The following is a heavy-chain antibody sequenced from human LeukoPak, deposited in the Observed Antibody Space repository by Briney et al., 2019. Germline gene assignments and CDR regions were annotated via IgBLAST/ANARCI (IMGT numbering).Heavy chain of an antibody. CDR3: ARAGSGSYYGYYFDY. J-gene: IGHJ4*02. CDR2: IKKDGSEK. D-gene: IGHD3-10*01. Sequence: GGSLRLSCAASGFTFSSYWMSWVRQAPGKGLEWVANIKKDGSEKYYVDAVKGRFTISRDNAKTSLYLQMNSLRAEDTAVYYCARAGSGSYYGYYFDYWGQGTLVTVSS. V-gene: IGHV3-7*03. CDR1: GFTFSSYW.